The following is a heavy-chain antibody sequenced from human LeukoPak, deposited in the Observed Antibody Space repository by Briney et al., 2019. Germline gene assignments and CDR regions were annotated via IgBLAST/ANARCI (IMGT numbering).Heavy chain of an antibody. CDR2: INHSGST. Sequence: SETLSLTCAVYGGSFSGYYWSWIRQPPGKGLEWIGEINHSGSTNYNPSLKSRVTISVDTSKNQFSLKLSSVTAADTAVYYCARDRNYYDSSLGYWGQGTLVTVSS. CDR1: GGSFSGYY. CDR3: ARDRNYYDSSLGY. J-gene: IGHJ4*02. V-gene: IGHV4-34*01. D-gene: IGHD3-22*01.